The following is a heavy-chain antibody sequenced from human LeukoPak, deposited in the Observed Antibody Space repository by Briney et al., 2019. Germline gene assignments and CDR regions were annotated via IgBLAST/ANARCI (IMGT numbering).Heavy chain of an antibody. D-gene: IGHD6-19*01. J-gene: IGHJ4*01. CDR2: LNSDGSSI. Sequence: PGGSLRLSCAASGFTFSSSWMHWVRQVPGKGLVWVSRLNSDGSSINYADSVKGRFTISRDNAENTLCLQMNSLRVEDTAVCYCARGVAGTLDYWGHGTLVTVSS. CDR1: GFTFSSSW. CDR3: ARGVAGTLDY. V-gene: IGHV3-74*01.